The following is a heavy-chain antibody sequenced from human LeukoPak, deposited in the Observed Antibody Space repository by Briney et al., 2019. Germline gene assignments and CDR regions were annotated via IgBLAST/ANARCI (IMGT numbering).Heavy chain of an antibody. CDR2: IKQDGSNK. Sequence: GGSLRLSCAVSGVNFSSYWMSWVRQAPGKGLEWVANIKQDGSNKYYADSVKGRFTISRDNSKNTLYLQMNSLRAEETAVYYCAKEDTVTKAFDIWGQGTMVTVSS. D-gene: IGHD4-17*01. V-gene: IGHV3-7*01. J-gene: IGHJ3*02. CDR3: AKEDTVTKAFDI. CDR1: GVNFSSYW.